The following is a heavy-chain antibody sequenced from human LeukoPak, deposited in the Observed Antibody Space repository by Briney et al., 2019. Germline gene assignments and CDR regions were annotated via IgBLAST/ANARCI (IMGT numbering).Heavy chain of an antibody. CDR1: GGTFSSYA. D-gene: IGHD2-21*01. J-gene: IGHJ4*02. Sequence: SVKVSCKASGGTFSSYAISWVRQAPGQGLEWMGGIISIFGTANYAQKFQGRVTITADESTSTAYMELSSLRSEDAAVYYCARTLGDEPDYWGQGTLVTVSS. CDR3: ARTLGDEPDY. V-gene: IGHV1-69*01. CDR2: IISIFGTA.